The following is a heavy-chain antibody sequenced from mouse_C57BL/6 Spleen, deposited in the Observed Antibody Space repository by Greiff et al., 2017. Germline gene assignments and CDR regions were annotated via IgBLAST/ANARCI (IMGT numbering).Heavy chain of an antibody. D-gene: IGHD2-4*01. Sequence: DVKLQESGPELVKPGASVKIPCKASGYTFTDYNMDWVKQSHGKSLEWIGDINPNNGGTIYNQKFKGKATLTVDKSSSTAYMELRSLTSEDTAVXYCARGDYGFAYWGQGTLVTVSA. CDR3: ARGDYGFAY. CDR1: GYTFTDYN. V-gene: IGHV1-18*01. CDR2: INPNNGGT. J-gene: IGHJ3*01.